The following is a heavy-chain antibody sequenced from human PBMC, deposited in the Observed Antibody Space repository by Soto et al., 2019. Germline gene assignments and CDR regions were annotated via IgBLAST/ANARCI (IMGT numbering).Heavy chain of an antibody. Sequence: SETMSLTCTVAGGNIISYCWSWIRQHTGRGLEWIGHIYYSGSTSHNPSLKSRVTILVDMSKKQFSLKLSSVTAADTAVYYCARDHGYSSGWSYFDYWGQGTLVTVSS. J-gene: IGHJ4*02. CDR1: GGNIISYC. CDR2: IYYSGST. CDR3: ARDHGYSSGWSYFDY. V-gene: IGHV4-59*01. D-gene: IGHD6-19*01.